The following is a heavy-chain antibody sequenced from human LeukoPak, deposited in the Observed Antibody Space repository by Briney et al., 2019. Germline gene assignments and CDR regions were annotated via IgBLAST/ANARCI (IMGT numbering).Heavy chain of an antibody. CDR1: GYTFTSYD. D-gene: IGHD3-10*01. CDR3: ARAEWFGELSLDY. Sequence: AASVEVSCKASGYTFTSYDINWVRQATGQGLEWMGWMNPNSGNTGYAQKFQGRVTMTRNTSISTAYTELSSLRSEDTAVYYCARAEWFGELSLDYWGQGTLVTVSS. J-gene: IGHJ4*02. V-gene: IGHV1-8*01. CDR2: MNPNSGNT.